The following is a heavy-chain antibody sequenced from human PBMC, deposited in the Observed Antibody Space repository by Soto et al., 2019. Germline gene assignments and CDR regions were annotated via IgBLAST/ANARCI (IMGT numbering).Heavy chain of an antibody. V-gene: IGHV3-64D*08. CDR3: VKGGVGFLEWLDDYGMDV. CDR1: GFTFSSYA. D-gene: IGHD3-3*02. Sequence: GGSLRLSCSACGFTFSSYAMHWVRQAPGKGLEYVSAISSNGGSTYYADSVKGRFTISRDNPKNTLYLQMSSLRAEDTAVYYCVKGGVGFLEWLDDYGMDVWGQGTTVTVSS. J-gene: IGHJ6*02. CDR2: ISSNGGST.